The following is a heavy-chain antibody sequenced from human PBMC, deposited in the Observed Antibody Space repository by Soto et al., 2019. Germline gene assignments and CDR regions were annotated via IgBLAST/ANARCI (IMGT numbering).Heavy chain of an antibody. D-gene: IGHD4-17*01. CDR3: ARAYGDYVFDY. CDR1: GGSISSYY. CDR2: IYYSGST. V-gene: IGHV4-59*01. Sequence: QVQLQESGPGLVKPSETLSLTCTVSGGSISSYYWSWIRQPPGKGLEWIGYIYYSGSTNYNPSLKSRVTLSVGTSKNQFSLKLSSVTAADTAVYYCARAYGDYVFDYWGQGTLVTVSS. J-gene: IGHJ4*02.